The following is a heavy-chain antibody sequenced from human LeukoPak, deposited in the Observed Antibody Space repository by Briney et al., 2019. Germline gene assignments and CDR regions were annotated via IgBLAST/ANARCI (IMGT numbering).Heavy chain of an antibody. D-gene: IGHD3-10*01. CDR3: ARFYYGSGTQWFHP. CDR1: GYIFTTYW. J-gene: IGHJ5*02. CDR2: IFPGDSDT. V-gene: IGHV5-51*01. Sequence: GESLKISCKGSGYIFTTYWIGWVRQMPGKGLEWMGIIFPGDSDTRYSPSFQGQVTISADKSSNTVYLQWSSLKASDTAMYYCARFYYGSGTQWFHPWGQGTLVTVSS.